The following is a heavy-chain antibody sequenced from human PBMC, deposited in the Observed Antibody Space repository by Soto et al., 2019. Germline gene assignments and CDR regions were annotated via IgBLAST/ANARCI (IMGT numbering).Heavy chain of an antibody. Sequence: QVQLVQSGAEVKNSGASVKVSCKASGYTFTSYGFSWVRQAPGQGLEWMGWISASNGNTNYAQKLQGRVTMTTDTSTGTAYMELGSLTSDDTAVYYCARGLDTAMTFDYWGQGNLVTVSS. D-gene: IGHD5-18*01. CDR3: ARGLDTAMTFDY. CDR2: ISASNGNT. V-gene: IGHV1-18*01. CDR1: GYTFTSYG. J-gene: IGHJ4*02.